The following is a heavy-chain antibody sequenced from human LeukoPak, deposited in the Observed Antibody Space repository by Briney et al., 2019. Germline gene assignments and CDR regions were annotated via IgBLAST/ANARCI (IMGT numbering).Heavy chain of an antibody. V-gene: IGHV4-59*11. J-gene: IGHJ3*02. CDR1: GGSLSGHY. CDR3: ARGTWSRVFDI. D-gene: IGHD1-1*01. CDR2: VSYTGRT. Sequence: SETLSLTCTVSGGSLSGHYWSWMRQPPGKRLEWIGYVSYTGRTKYNPSLQSRVTISIDTSKSQFSLKLTSVTAADTAVYYCARGTWSRVFDIWGQGTMVTVSS.